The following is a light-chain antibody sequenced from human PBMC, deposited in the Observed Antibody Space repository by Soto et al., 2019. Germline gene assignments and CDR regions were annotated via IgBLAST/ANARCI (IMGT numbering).Light chain of an antibody. CDR2: DAS. Sequence: DIQMTQSPSSLSASVGDRVTITRRASQGISNYLAWFQQNPGKAPKSLIYDASSLQSVVPSKFSSSGSGKVFTLTISSLQPEDFATYYCEKYNSYHQTFGERTKVEIK. J-gene: IGKJ1*01. V-gene: IGKV1-16*02. CDR1: QGISNY. CDR3: EKYNSYHQT.